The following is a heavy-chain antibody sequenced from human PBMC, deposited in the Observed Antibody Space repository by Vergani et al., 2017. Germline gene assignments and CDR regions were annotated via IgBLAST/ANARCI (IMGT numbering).Heavy chain of an antibody. D-gene: IGHD6-19*01. CDR2: ISGSGGST. CDR1: GFTFSSYA. CDR3: AKECRVGYSSGCQLFDY. V-gene: IGHV3-23*01. J-gene: IGHJ4*02. Sequence: EVQLLESGGGLVQPGGSLRLSCAASGFTFSSYAMSWVRQAPGKGLEWVSAISGSGGSTYYADSVKGRFTISRDNSKNPLYLQMNSLRAEETAVYYCAKECRVGYSSGCQLFDYWGQGTLVTVSS.